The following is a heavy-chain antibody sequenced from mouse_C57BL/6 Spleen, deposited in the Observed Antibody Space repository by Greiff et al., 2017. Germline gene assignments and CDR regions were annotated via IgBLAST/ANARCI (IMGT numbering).Heavy chain of an antibody. D-gene: IGHD1-1*01. Sequence: VQLQESGAELVKPGASVKISCKASGYAFSSYWMNWVKQRPGKGLEWIGQIYPGDGDTNYNGKFKGKATLTADKSSSTAYMQLSSLTSEDSAVYFCARTGGSGGFDYWGQGTTLTVSS. CDR1: GYAFSSYW. J-gene: IGHJ2*01. V-gene: IGHV1-80*01. CDR3: ARTGGSGGFDY. CDR2: IYPGDGDT.